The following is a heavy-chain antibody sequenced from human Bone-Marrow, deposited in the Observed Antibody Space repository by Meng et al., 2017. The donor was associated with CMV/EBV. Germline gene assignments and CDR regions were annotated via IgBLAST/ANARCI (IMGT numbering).Heavy chain of an antibody. Sequence: SETLSLTCAVYGGSFSGYYWSWIRQPPGKGLEWIGEINHSGSTNYNPSLKSRVTISVNTSKTQFSLKLSSVTAADTAVYYSARGYPDQGYTFGVGKDFDYWGQGTLVTVYS. CDR2: INHSGST. D-gene: IGHD5-24*01. CDR1: GGSFSGYY. J-gene: IGHJ4*02. V-gene: IGHV4-34*01. CDR3: ARGYPDQGYTFGVGKDFDY.